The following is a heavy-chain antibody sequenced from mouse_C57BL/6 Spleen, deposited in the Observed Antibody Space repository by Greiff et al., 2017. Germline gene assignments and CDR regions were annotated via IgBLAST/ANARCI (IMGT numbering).Heavy chain of an antibody. CDR2: IDPSDSET. CDR1: GYTFTSYW. CDR3: ARVDSSGWFAY. V-gene: IGHV1-52*01. J-gene: IGHJ3*01. Sequence: QVQLQQPGAELVRPGSSVKLSCKASGYTFTSYWMHWVKQRPIQGLEWIGNIDPSDSETHYNQKFKDKATLTVDKSSSTAYMQLRSLTSEDSAVYYCARVDSSGWFAYWGQGTLVTVSA. D-gene: IGHD3-2*02.